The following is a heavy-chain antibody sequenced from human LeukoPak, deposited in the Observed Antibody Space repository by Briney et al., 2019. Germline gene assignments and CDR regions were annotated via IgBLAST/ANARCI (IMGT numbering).Heavy chain of an antibody. CDR1: GFTFSNYA. J-gene: IGHJ4*02. Sequence: GGSLRLSCAASGFTFSNYAMSWVRQAPGKGLEWVSAISGSGGSTYYADSVKGRFTISRDNSKNTLYLQMNSLRAEDTAIYYCAKNSGSYDLHYWGQGTLVTVST. D-gene: IGHD1-26*01. CDR2: ISGSGGST. V-gene: IGHV3-23*01. CDR3: AKNSGSYDLHY.